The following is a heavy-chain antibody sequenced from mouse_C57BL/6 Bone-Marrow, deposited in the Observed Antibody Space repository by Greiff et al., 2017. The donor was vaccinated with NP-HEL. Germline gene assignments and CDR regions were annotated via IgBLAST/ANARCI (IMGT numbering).Heavy chain of an antibody. CDR1: GFSLTSYG. V-gene: IGHV2-2*01. D-gene: IGHD1-1*01. CDR3: ARKGYYYGSSYAMDY. J-gene: IGHJ4*01. CDR2: IWSGGST. Sequence: VHLVESGPGLVQPSQSLSITCTVSGFSLTSYGVHWVRQSPGKGLEWLGVIWSGGSTDYNAAFISRLSISKDNSKSQVFFKMNSLQADDTAIYYCARKGYYYGSSYAMDYWGQGTSVTVSS.